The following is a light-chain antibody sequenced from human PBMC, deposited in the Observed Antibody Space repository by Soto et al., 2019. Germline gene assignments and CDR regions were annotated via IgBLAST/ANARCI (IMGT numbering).Light chain of an antibody. J-gene: IGKJ2*01. CDR3: QQTFNTPRT. CDR1: QSINNF. CDR2: VAS. V-gene: IGKV1-39*01. Sequence: DIQMTQSPSSLSASIGDRVTITCRANQSINNFLNWYQHRPGQAPQLLIYVASSLQSGVPSRFSGSGSGTDFTLIISSLQPEDFATYFCQQTFNTPRTFGQGTKLEIK.